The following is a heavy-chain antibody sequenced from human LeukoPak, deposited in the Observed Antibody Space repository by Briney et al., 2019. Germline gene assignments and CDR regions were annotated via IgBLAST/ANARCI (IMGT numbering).Heavy chain of an antibody. CDR2: ISSSSSDI. CDR3: ASIPRITMVRGVNPIDY. V-gene: IGHV3-21*01. CDR1: GFTFSSYS. Sequence: GGSLRLSCAASGFTFSSYSMNWVRQAPGKGLEGVSSISSSSSDIYYADSVNGRFTISRDNAKNSLYLQMSSLRAEDTAVYYCASIPRITMVRGVNPIDYWGQGTLVTVSS. D-gene: IGHD3-10*01. J-gene: IGHJ4*02.